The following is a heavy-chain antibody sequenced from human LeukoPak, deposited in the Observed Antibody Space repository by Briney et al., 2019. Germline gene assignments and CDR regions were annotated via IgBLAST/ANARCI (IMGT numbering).Heavy chain of an antibody. V-gene: IGHV3-30*02. D-gene: IGHD6-6*01. CDR3: AKDLRAARIFDY. J-gene: IGHJ4*02. Sequence: PGGSLRLSCAASGFTFSSYGMHWVRQAPGKGLEWVAFIRYDGSNKYYADSVKGRFTISRDNSKNTLYLQMNSLRAEDTAVYYCAKDLRAARIFDYWGQGTLVTVSS. CDR1: GFTFSSYG. CDR2: IRYDGSNK.